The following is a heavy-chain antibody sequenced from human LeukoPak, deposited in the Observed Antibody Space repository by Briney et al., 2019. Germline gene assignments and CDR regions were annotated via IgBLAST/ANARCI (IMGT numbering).Heavy chain of an antibody. V-gene: IGHV4-59*11. J-gene: IGHJ4*02. CDR2: IDYSGGT. Sequence: PSETLSLTCAVPGDSISSHYWSWIRKPPGKALKWIGYIDYSGGTNYNPSLTPRVTISVATSKNQFSLNLSSVTAADTAVYYCARGHYYDTSGDYWGQGTLVTVSS. CDR1: GDSISSHY. CDR3: ARGHYYDTSGDY. D-gene: IGHD3-22*01.